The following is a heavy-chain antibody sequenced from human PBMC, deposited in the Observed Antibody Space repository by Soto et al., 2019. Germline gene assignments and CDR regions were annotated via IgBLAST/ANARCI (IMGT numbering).Heavy chain of an antibody. CDR2: INPKSGGT. V-gene: IGHV1-2*04. J-gene: IGHJ6*02. Sequence: ASVKVSCKASGYSFTDYHIHWVRHAPGQGLVWLGRINPKSGGTSTAQKFQGWVTMTTDTSISTASMELTRLTSDDTAIYYCARGDSTDCSNGVCSFFYNHDMDVWGQGTTVTVSS. CDR3: ARGDSTDCSNGVCSFFYNHDMDV. D-gene: IGHD2-8*01. CDR1: GYSFTDYH.